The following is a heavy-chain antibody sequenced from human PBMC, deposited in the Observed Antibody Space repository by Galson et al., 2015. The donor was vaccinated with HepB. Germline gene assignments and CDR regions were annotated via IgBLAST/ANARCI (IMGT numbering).Heavy chain of an antibody. D-gene: IGHD3-10*01. CDR1: GYTFTSYG. Sequence: SVKVSCKASGYTFTSYGISWVRQAPGQGLEWMGWISAYNGNTNYAQKLQGRVTMTTGTSTSTAYMGLRSLRSDDTAVYYCARDGRGGSYFDYWGQGTLVTVSS. V-gene: IGHV1-18*04. CDR2: ISAYNGNT. J-gene: IGHJ4*02. CDR3: ARDGRGGSYFDY.